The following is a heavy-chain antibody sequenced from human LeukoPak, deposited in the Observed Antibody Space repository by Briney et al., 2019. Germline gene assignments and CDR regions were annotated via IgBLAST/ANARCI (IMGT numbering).Heavy chain of an antibody. D-gene: IGHD3-22*01. Sequence: GGSLRLSCAASGITFSGSVMHWVRQAPGKGLEWVGRIRSKANTYATAYAASVKGRFTISRDDSKNTAYLQMNSLKTEDTAVYFCTSQPYYDSSGLSLDYCGQGTLVTVSS. CDR2: IRSKANTYAT. CDR1: GITFSGSV. CDR3: TSQPYYDSSGLSLDY. V-gene: IGHV3-73*01. J-gene: IGHJ4*02.